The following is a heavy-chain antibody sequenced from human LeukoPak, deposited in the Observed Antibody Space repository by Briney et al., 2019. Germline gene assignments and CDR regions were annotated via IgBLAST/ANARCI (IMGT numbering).Heavy chain of an antibody. D-gene: IGHD1-1*01. CDR2: IYWDDDK. J-gene: IGHJ5*02. Sequence: SGPTLVNPTQTLTLTCSFSGFSLSTSGVGVGWIRQPPGKALEWLALIYWDDDKRYSPSLKSRLTITKDTSKNQVVLTMTNMDPVDTATYYCAHSARFRVVQRPNWFDPWGQGTLVTVSS. CDR1: GFSLSTSGVG. V-gene: IGHV2-5*02. CDR3: AHSARFRVVQRPNWFDP.